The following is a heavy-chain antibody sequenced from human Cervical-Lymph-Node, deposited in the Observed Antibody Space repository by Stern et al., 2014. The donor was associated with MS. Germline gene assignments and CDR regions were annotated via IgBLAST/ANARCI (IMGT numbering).Heavy chain of an antibody. CDR1: GGSISSAEYY. D-gene: IGHD5-24*01. J-gene: IGHJ4*02. CDR3: SRDADGYSLVFGY. Sequence: QLVESGPGLVKPSQTLSLTCAVTGGSISSAEYYWSWIRQSPGKGLEWIGYIHNSGTTYYNPSLKSRVTISVDTSKNQFSLKLRSVTAADTAVYYCSRDADGYSLVFGYWGRGTLVTVSS. V-gene: IGHV4-30-4*01. CDR2: IHNSGTT.